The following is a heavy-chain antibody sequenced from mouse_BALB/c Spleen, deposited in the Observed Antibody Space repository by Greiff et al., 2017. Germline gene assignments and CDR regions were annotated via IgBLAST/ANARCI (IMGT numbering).Heavy chain of an antibody. CDR3: ARERDDYDEGFFDY. V-gene: IGHV5-6-5*01. CDR2: ISSGGST. J-gene: IGHJ2*01. Sequence: EVQVVESGGGLVKPGGSLKLSCAASGFTFSSYAMSWVRQTPEKRLEWVASISSGGSTYYPDSVKGRFTISRDNARNILYLQMSSLRSEDTAMYYCARERDDYDEGFFDYWGQGTTLTVSS. D-gene: IGHD2-4*01. CDR1: GFTFSSYA.